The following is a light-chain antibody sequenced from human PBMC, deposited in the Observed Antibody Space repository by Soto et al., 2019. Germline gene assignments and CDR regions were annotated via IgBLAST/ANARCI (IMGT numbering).Light chain of an antibody. CDR3: SSYTSSNIVV. CDR1: SSDVGGYNY. V-gene: IGLV2-14*01. CDR2: EVT. Sequence: QSALAQPASVSGSPGQSITISCTGTSSDVGGYNYVSWYQQHPGKAPKLMIYEVTNRPSGFSDRFSGSKSGNTASLTLSGLQAEDEAYYYCSSYTSSNIVVFGGGTQLTVL. J-gene: IGLJ2*01.